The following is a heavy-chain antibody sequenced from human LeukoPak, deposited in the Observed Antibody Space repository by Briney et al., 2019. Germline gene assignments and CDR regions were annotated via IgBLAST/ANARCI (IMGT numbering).Heavy chain of an antibody. CDR2: FDLEDGET. D-gene: IGHD2-8*01. CDR3: ATGIGGYCTNGVCSTRDF. CDR1: GYTLTELS. J-gene: IGHJ4*02. Sequence: VASVKVSCKVSGYTLTELSMHWVRQAPGKGLEWMGGFDLEDGETIYAQKFQGRVTMTEDTSTDTAYMELSSLRSEDTAVYYCATGIGGYCTNGVCSTRDFWGQGTLVTVSS. V-gene: IGHV1-24*01.